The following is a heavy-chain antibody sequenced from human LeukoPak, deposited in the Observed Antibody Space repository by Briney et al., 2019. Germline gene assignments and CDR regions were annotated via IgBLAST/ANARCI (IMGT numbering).Heavy chain of an antibody. Sequence: PSETLSLTCAVYSGSFSTYYWNWIRQLPGKGQEWIGEINHSGSTNYNPSLKSRVTISVDTSKNQFSLKLSSVTAADTAVYYCARVIGGKFEVGFDYWGRGTLVTVSS. CDR2: INHSGST. J-gene: IGHJ4*02. CDR3: ARVIGGKFEVGFDY. D-gene: IGHD4-23*01. V-gene: IGHV4-34*01. CDR1: SGSFSTYY.